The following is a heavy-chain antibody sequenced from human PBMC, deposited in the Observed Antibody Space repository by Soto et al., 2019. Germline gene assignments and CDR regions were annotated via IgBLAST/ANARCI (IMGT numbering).Heavy chain of an antibody. J-gene: IGHJ4*02. D-gene: IGHD1-26*01. Sequence: GSLRLSCAASGLIFSDYAMSWVRQAPGKGLECVACISGSGDKTFYADSVKGRFTISRDNSKNTVSLHMNSLRVDDTAVYFCAKDRFGIVGPVDYWGPGTLVTVSS. V-gene: IGHV3-23*01. CDR2: ISGSGDKT. CDR3: AKDRFGIVGPVDY. CDR1: GLIFSDYA.